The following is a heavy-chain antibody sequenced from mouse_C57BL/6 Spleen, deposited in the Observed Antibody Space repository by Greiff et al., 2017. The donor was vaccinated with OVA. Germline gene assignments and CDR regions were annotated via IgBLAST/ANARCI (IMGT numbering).Heavy chain of an antibody. D-gene: IGHD2-3*01. J-gene: IGHJ1*03. CDR2: IDPSDSYT. CDR1: GYTFTSYW. Sequence: VQLQQPGAELVMPGASVKLSCKASGYTFTSYWMHWVKQRPGQGLEWIGEIDPSDSYTNYNQKLKGKSTLTVDKSSSTAYMQLSSLTSEDSAVYYCARGYDGYYSWYFDVWGTGTTVTVSS. V-gene: IGHV1-69*01. CDR3: ARGYDGYYSWYFDV.